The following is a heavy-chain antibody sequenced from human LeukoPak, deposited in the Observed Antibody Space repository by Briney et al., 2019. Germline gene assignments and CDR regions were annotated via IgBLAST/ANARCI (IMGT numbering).Heavy chain of an antibody. CDR3: AREIPLGNSYGSGSYYPYFDY. CDR2: IKQDGSEK. Sequence: GGSLRLSCAASGFTVSSYWMSWVRQAPGKGLEWVANIKQDGSEKYYVDSVKGRFTISRDNAKNSLYLQMNSLRAEDTAVYYCAREIPLGNSYGSGSYYPYFDYWGQGTLVTVSS. CDR1: GFTVSSYW. D-gene: IGHD3-10*01. J-gene: IGHJ4*02. V-gene: IGHV3-7*03.